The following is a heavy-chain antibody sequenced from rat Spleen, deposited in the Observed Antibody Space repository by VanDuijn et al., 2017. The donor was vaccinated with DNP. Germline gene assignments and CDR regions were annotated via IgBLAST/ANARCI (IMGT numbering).Heavy chain of an antibody. V-gene: IGHV5-7*01. CDR1: GFTFSDYN. J-gene: IGHJ2*01. D-gene: IGHD1-12*01. Sequence: EVQLVESGGGLVQPGRSLKLSCAASGFTFSDYNMAWVRQAPQKGLEWVATIRYDGGNTYYRDSVKGRFTISRDNAKSTLYLQMDSLRSDDTATYYCSTLNFYASLAEYFDHWGQGVMVTVSS. CDR2: IRYDGGNT. CDR3: STLNFYASLAEYFDH.